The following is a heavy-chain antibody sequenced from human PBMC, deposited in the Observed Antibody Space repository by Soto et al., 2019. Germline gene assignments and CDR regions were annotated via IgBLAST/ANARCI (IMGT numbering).Heavy chain of an antibody. CDR1: GGSVSSGSYY. Sequence: XTLSLACTVSGGSVSSGSYYWSWSRQPPGKGLEWIGYIYYSGSTNYNPSLKSRVTISVDTSKNQFSLKMSSVTAADTAVYYCAREARSGNWFDPWGQGTLGTVSS. CDR2: IYYSGST. V-gene: IGHV4-61*01. J-gene: IGHJ5*02. CDR3: AREARSGNWFDP. D-gene: IGHD1-26*01.